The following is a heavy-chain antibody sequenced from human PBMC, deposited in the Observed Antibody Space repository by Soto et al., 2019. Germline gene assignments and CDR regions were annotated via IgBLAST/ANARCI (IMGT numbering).Heavy chain of an antibody. Sequence: QVQLQESGPGLVRPSETLSLTCTVSDGSINNYHWTWIRQSPGKGLEWIGHILYTGSTNYNPSLRSRVIISDDTSRTQSSLNLSSVTPPGTAVYCCARYTHWNIAVQGYRDVWGKGTTLTVSS. CDR2: ILYTGST. V-gene: IGHV4-59*01. CDR1: DGSINNYH. D-gene: IGHD6-19*01. J-gene: IGHJ6*03. CDR3: ARYTHWNIAVQGYRDV.